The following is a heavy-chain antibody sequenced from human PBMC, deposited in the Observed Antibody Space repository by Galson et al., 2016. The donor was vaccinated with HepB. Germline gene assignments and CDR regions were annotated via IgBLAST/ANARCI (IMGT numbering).Heavy chain of an antibody. CDR3: AKVDCGGDCKRFDY. Sequence: SLRLSCAASGFTFGNYVMSWVRQAPGKGLEWVSSITNIGGNTYYADSVKGRFTISRDNSKNTLYLQMSSLRAEDTALYYRAKVDCGGDCKRFDYWGQGTLVTVSS. V-gene: IGHV3-23*01. J-gene: IGHJ4*02. CDR1: GFTFGNYV. CDR2: ITNIGGNT. D-gene: IGHD2-21*02.